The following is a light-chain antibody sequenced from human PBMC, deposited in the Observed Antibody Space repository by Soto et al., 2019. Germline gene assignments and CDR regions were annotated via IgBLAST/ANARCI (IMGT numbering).Light chain of an antibody. Sequence: DNQLTQSPSFLSASVGDRVTITCRASQDIGRYLAWYQQKPGKAPKLLISAASTLQSGAPSRFSGSGSGTEFTLTVNSLQPEDFATYYCQQLNSPLTFGGGTKVDIK. J-gene: IGKJ4*01. CDR2: AAS. CDR1: QDIGRY. V-gene: IGKV1-9*01. CDR3: QQLNSPLT.